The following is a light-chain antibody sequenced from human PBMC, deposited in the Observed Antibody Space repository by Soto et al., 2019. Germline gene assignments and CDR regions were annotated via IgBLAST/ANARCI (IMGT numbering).Light chain of an antibody. CDR2: DAS. V-gene: IGKV3-11*01. Sequence: EILLTHSLATLSXXXXXXXTXXXXASQSVSSDLVWYQHKPGQAPRLLIYDASNRATGIPARFSGSGSGTDFTLTISSLEPEDFAVYYCQQRSNWPPLTFGGGTKVDIK. CDR1: QSVSSD. CDR3: QQRSNWPPLT. J-gene: IGKJ4*01.